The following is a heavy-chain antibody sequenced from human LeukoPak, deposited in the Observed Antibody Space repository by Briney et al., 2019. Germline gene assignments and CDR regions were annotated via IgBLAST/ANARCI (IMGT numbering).Heavy chain of an antibody. V-gene: IGHV4-34*01. Sequence: TSETLSLTCAVYGGSFSGYYWSWIRQPPGKGLEWIGEINHSGSTNYNPSLKSRVTISVDTSKNQFSLKLSSVTAADTAVYYCARAPIAAGGTENFDYWGQGTLVTVSS. D-gene: IGHD6-13*01. CDR1: GGSFSGYY. J-gene: IGHJ4*02. CDR2: INHSGST. CDR3: ARAPIAAGGTENFDY.